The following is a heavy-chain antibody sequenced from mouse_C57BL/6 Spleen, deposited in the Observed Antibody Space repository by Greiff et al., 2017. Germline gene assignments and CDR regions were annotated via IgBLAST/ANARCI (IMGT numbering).Heavy chain of an antibody. Sequence: EVMLVESGGGLVQPGGSMKLSCVASGFTFSNYWMNWVRQSPEKGLEWFAQIRLKSDNYATHYAESVKGRFTISRDDSKSSVYLQMNNLRAEDTGIYYCTLLLRQGAYWGQGTLVSVSA. CDR3: TLLLRQGAY. CDR1: GFTFSNYW. V-gene: IGHV6-3*01. J-gene: IGHJ3*01. D-gene: IGHD1-1*01. CDR2: IRLKSDNYAT.